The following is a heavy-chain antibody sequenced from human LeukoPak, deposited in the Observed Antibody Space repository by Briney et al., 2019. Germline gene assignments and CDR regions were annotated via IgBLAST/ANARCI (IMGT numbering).Heavy chain of an antibody. J-gene: IGHJ2*01. Sequence: TGGSLRLSCAVSGFTFSSNRMIWVRQAPGKGLEWVAKINQYGSEKYYVGSVKGRFTISRDTAKNSLSLQMNSLKPEDTALYYCAKGPGLGAGKRYLDLWGRGTLVIVSS. V-gene: IGHV3-7*03. CDR3: AKGPGLGAGKRYLDL. D-gene: IGHD6-13*01. CDR2: INQYGSEK. CDR1: GFTFSSNR.